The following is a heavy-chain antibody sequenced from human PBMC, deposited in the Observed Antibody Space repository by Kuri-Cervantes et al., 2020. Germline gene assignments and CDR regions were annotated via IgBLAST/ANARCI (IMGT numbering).Heavy chain of an antibody. D-gene: IGHD3-10*01. Sequence: SVKVFCKASGYTFTSYYMHWVRQAPGQGLEWMGGIIPIFGTANYAQKFQGRVTITADESTSTAYMELSSLRSEDTAVYYCARAPMVQGVIITDDAFDIWGQGTMVTVSS. J-gene: IGHJ3*02. CDR1: GYTFTSYY. CDR3: ARAPMVQGVIITDDAFDI. V-gene: IGHV1-69*13. CDR2: IIPIFGTA.